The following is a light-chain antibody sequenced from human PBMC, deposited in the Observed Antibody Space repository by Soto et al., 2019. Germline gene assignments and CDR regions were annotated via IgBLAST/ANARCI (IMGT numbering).Light chain of an antibody. Sequence: QSVLTQPASVSGSSGQSITISCTGSSSDVGGFNFVSWYQKHPGKAPKLIIYEGNKRPSGVSNRFSGSKSGKTASLTISGLQAEDEGTYYCCSYAGSSPLYVFGTGTKLTVL. CDR3: CSYAGSSPLYV. V-gene: IGLV2-23*01. CDR1: SSDVGGFNF. CDR2: EGN. J-gene: IGLJ1*01.